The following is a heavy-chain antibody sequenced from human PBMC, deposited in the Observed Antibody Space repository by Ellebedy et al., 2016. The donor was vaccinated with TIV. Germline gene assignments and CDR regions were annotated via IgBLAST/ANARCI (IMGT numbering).Heavy chain of an antibody. V-gene: IGHV3-53*01. J-gene: IGHJ4*02. D-gene: IGHD3/OR15-3a*01. Sequence: GESLKISCAVSGFSVSANYMSWARQPPGKGLEWVAIIYSSGITYYPDSVKGRFTISRDTSKTTVSLQINSLRAEDTAVYYCSRVDLGLAFHSWGRGTLVTVSS. CDR2: IYSSGIT. CDR1: GFSVSANY. CDR3: SRVDLGLAFHS.